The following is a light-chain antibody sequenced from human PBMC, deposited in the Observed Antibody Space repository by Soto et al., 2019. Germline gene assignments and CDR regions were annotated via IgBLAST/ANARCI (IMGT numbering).Light chain of an antibody. J-gene: IGKJ2*01. CDR3: PQYFNYPYT. V-gene: IGKV1-5*01. CDR2: GAS. CDR1: QSISGW. Sequence: DIQMTQSPSTLSASVGDRVTITCRASQSISGWLAWYQQKPGKAPELLIYGASNLQTGVPSRFSGSGSGTEFTLSINSLQPDDFSTYYCPQYFNYPYTFGQGSRLEIK.